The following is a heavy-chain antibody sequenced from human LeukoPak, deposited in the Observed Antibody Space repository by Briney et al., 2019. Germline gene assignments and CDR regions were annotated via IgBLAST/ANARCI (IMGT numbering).Heavy chain of an antibody. V-gene: IGHV3-43*02. CDR2: IRGDESTT. CDR3: AKALTCNDETLDS. J-gene: IGHJ4*02. D-gene: IGHD1-1*01. CDR1: GFTFRESA. Sequence: GGSLRLSCRASGFTFRESAMHWARQTPGKGLEWVGLIRGDESTTFYSDSVRGRFTISRNNSKTSLFLHMKNLSNEDTGLYFCAKALTCNDETLDSWGRGALVTVSA.